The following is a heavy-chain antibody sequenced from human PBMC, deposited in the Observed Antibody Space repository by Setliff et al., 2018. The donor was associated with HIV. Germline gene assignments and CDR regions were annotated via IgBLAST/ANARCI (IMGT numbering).Heavy chain of an antibody. V-gene: IGHV3-48*04. CDR2: ISSSSNTI. Sequence: PGGSLRLSCAASGFTFSNAWMNWVRQAPGKGLEWVSYISSSSNTIYYADSVKGRFTISRDNAKNSLYLQMNSLRAEDTAVYYCARGWFDSWGQGTLVTVSS. J-gene: IGHJ5*01. CDR3: ARGWFDS. CDR1: GFTFSNAW.